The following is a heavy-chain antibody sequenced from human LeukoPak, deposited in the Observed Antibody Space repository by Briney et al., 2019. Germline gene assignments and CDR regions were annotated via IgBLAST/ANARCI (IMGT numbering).Heavy chain of an antibody. CDR2: IYHSGST. CDR1: GGSISSSNW. CDR3: ARREHYDILTGYYLGIDY. Sequence: SSETLSLTCAVSGGSISSSNWWSWVRQPPGKGLEWIGEIYHSGSTNYNPSLKSRVTISVDKSKNQFSLKLSSVTAADTAVYYCARREHYDILTGYYLGIDYWGQGTLVTVSS. V-gene: IGHV4-4*02. D-gene: IGHD3-9*01. J-gene: IGHJ4*02.